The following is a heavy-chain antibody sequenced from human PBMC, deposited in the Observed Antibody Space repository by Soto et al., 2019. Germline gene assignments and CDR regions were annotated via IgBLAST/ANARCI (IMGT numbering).Heavy chain of an antibody. V-gene: IGHV3-30-3*01. Sequence: QVQLVESGGGVVQPGRSLRLSCAASGFTFSSYAMHWVRQAPGKGLEWVAVISYDGSNKYYADSVKGRFTISRDNSKNSRYLQMNSLRAEDTAVYYCARGRARLGFLEWLGGPNGDCFDYWGQGTLVTVSS. CDR3: ARGRARLGFLEWLGGPNGDCFDY. CDR1: GFTFSSYA. D-gene: IGHD3-3*01. J-gene: IGHJ4*02. CDR2: ISYDGSNK.